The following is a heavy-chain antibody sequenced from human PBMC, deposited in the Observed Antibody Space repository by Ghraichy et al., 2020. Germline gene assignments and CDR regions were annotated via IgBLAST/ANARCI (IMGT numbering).Heavy chain of an antibody. CDR3: ARGGPYYYDSSCYYVL. Sequence: ETLSLTCAASGFTLSTYRMIWVRQAPGKGLEWVANIKQDGSEKYYVDSVKGRFTVSRDNAKNSLYLQMNSLRAEDTAVYYCARGGPYYYDSSCYYVLWGQGTLVTGSS. CDR1: GFTLSTYR. CDR2: IKQDGSEK. D-gene: IGHD3-22*01. J-gene: IGHJ4*02. V-gene: IGHV3-7*03.